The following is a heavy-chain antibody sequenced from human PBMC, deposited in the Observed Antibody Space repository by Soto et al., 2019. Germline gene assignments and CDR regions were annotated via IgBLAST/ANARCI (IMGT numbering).Heavy chain of an antibody. CDR1: GYTFTDYW. Sequence: GESLKISCKGSGYTFTDYWIGWVRQLPGKGLEWMGIIYPGYSDTRYSPSFQGHVTITVDKSTTTAYLQRNTLKASDTATYYCARPIRNFRYCYSAIDVCGQGTQVTVSS. CDR2: IYPGYSDT. CDR3: ARPIRNFRYCYSAIDV. V-gene: IGHV5-51*01. D-gene: IGHD2-2*02. J-gene: IGHJ6*02.